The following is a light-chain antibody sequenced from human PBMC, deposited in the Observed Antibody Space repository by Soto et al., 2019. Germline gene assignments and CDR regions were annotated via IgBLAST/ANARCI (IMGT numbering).Light chain of an antibody. J-gene: IGKJ1*01. V-gene: IGKV3-20*01. CDR3: QQYGSSPEWT. CDR1: QSVSSN. Sequence: EIVMTQSPATLSVSPGERATLSCRASQSVSSNLAWYQQKPGQAPRLLIYGASSRATSIPDRFSGSGSGTDFTLTISRLEPEDFAVYYCQQYGSSPEWTFGQGTKVDIK. CDR2: GAS.